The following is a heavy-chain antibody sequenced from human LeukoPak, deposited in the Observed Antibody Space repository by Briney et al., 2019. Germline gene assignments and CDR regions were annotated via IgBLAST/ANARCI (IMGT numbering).Heavy chain of an antibody. J-gene: IGHJ4*02. CDR1: GGSISSSGYY. CDR3: ARSTYYDLDY. V-gene: IGHV4-39*01. D-gene: IGHD3-22*01. Sequence: SETLSLTCTVSGGSISSSGYYWGWIRQPPGKGLEWIGSIYYSGSTYDNPSLKSRVTISVDTSKNQFFLRLSSVTAADTAVYYCARSTYYDLDYWGQGSLVTVSS. CDR2: IYYSGST.